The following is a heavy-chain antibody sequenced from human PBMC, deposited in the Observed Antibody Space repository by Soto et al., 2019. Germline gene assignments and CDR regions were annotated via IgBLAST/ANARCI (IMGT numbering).Heavy chain of an antibody. CDR1: GGSISSGDYY. CDR3: ASAFDYGDYGGWFGP. Sequence: QVQLQESGPGLVKPSQTLSLTCTVSGGSISSGDYYWSWIRQPPGKGLEWIGSIYYSGSTYYNPSLKSRVTISVDTYKNQFSLKLSAVTAADTAVYYFASAFDYGDYGGWFGPWGQGTLVTVSS. V-gene: IGHV4-30-4*01. J-gene: IGHJ5*02. CDR2: IYYSGST. D-gene: IGHD4-17*01.